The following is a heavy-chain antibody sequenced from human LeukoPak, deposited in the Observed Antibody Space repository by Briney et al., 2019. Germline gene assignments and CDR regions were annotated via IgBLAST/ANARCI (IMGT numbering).Heavy chain of an antibody. CDR3: ARHRDFDSTGYYYPLFDY. V-gene: IGHV1-2*02. J-gene: IGHJ4*02. Sequence: GASVKVSCKASGYTFTGYYLHWVRRAPGQGLEWMGWINANHGGTNYAQQFQGRVTMTRDTSISTAYMELSRLRSDDAAVYYCARHRDFDSTGYYYPLFDYWGQGTLVTVSS. CDR2: INANHGGT. CDR1: GYTFTGYY. D-gene: IGHD3-22*01.